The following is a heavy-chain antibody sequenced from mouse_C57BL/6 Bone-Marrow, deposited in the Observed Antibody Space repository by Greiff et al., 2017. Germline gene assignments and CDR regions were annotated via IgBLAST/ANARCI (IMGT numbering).Heavy chain of an antibody. J-gene: IGHJ3*01. Sequence: QVQLQQSGAELMKPGASVKLSCKATGYTFTGYWIEWVKQRPGHGLEWIGEILPGSGSTNYNDKFKGKATFTADTSSNTAYMQRSSLTTEDSAIYYCARVTWFAYWGQGTLVTVSA. D-gene: IGHD2-2*01. CDR1: GYTFTGYW. CDR2: ILPGSGST. V-gene: IGHV1-9*01. CDR3: ARVTWFAY.